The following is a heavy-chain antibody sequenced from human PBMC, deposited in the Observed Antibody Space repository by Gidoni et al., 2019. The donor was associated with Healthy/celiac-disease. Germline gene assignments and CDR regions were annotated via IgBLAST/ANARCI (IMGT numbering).Heavy chain of an antibody. V-gene: IGHV3-23*01. D-gene: IGHD6-19*01. J-gene: IGHJ6*02. CDR3: AKAGFSQQWLVQGANYYYYYGMDV. Sequence: EVQLLESGGGLVQPGGSLRLACAASGFTFSSYAMSWVRQAPGKGLEWVSAISGSGGSTYYADSVKGRFTISRDNSKNTLYLQMNSLRAEDTAVYYCAKAGFSQQWLVQGANYYYYYGMDVWGQGTTVTVSS. CDR1: GFTFSSYA. CDR2: ISGSGGST.